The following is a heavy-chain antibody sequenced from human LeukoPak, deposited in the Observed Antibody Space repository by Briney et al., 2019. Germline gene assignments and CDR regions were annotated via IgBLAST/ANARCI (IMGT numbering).Heavy chain of an antibody. CDR2: INPNNGGT. Sequence: ASVKVSCKASGYTFTGYYIHWVRQAPGQGLEWMGRINPNNGGTNYAQKLQGRVTMTTDTSTSTAYMELRSLRSDDTAVYYCARQTGSYLVLNYFDYWGQGTLVTVSS. CDR1: GYTFTGYY. V-gene: IGHV1-2*06. J-gene: IGHJ4*02. CDR3: ARQTGSYLVLNYFDY. D-gene: IGHD1-26*01.